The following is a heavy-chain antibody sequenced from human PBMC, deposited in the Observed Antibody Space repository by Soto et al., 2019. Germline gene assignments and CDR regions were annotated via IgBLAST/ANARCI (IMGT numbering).Heavy chain of an antibody. CDR1: GYTLTELS. CDR3: ATDRLYSSSSHYYYGMDV. V-gene: IGHV1-24*01. D-gene: IGHD6-6*01. J-gene: IGHJ6*02. CDR2: FDPEDGET. Sequence: GASVKVSCKVSGYTLTELSMHWVRQAPGKGLEWMGGFDPEDGETIYAQKFQGRVTMTEDASTDTAYMELSSLRSEDTAVYYCATDRLYSSSSHYYYGMDVWGQGTTVTVSS.